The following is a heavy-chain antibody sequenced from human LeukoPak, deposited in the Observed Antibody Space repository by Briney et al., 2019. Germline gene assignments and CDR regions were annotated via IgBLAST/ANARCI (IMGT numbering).Heavy chain of an antibody. Sequence: PGGSLRLSCAASRFTFSSYAMHWVRQAPGKGLEWVAVISFDGSNKYYADSVRGRFTISRDNSKNTLYLQMNSLRAEDTAVYYCAKAASGNWNDVSDYWGQGTLVTVSS. D-gene: IGHD1-20*01. CDR3: AKAASGNWNDVSDY. J-gene: IGHJ4*02. V-gene: IGHV3-30-3*01. CDR1: RFTFSSYA. CDR2: ISFDGSNK.